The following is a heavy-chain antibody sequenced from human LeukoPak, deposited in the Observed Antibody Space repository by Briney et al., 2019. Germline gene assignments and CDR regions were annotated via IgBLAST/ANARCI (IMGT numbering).Heavy chain of an antibody. J-gene: IGHJ3*02. V-gene: IGHV3-30*02. CDR3: AKGPRTYYYGSGSYYQANAFDI. CDR2: IRYDGSNK. CDR1: GFTFTGHS. D-gene: IGHD3-10*01. Sequence: GGSLRLSCVASGFTFTGHSMHWVRQAPGKGLEWVAFIRYDGSNKYYADSVKGRFTISRDNSKNTLYLQMNSLRAEDTAVYYCAKGPRTYYYGSGSYYQANAFDIWGQGTMVTVSS.